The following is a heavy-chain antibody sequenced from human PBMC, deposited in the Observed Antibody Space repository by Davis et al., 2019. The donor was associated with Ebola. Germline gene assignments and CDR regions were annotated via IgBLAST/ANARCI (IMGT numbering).Heavy chain of an antibody. Sequence: PGGSLRLSCAASGFTFSDYSMSWVRQAPGKGLAWVSSINTGSNYIFYGDSVKGRFTISRDNAQNSLVLQMDSLTAEDTAVYYCARERGPYILGWFEPFDIWGQGTRVTVSS. D-gene: IGHD3-10*01. CDR1: GFTFSDYS. CDR2: INTGSNYI. V-gene: IGHV3-21*01. CDR3: ARERGPYILGWFEPFDI. J-gene: IGHJ3*02.